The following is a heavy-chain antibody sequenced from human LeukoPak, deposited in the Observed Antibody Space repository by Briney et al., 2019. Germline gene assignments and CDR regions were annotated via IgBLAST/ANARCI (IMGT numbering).Heavy chain of an antibody. CDR2: ICPDGTVT. CDR1: GFTFSTYC. J-gene: IGHJ4*02. V-gene: IGHV3-74*01. CDR3: VRDFRSADY. Sequence: GGSLRLSCAASGFTFSTYCMHWVRQAPGKGPMWVSRICPDGTVTNYADSVKARFIISRDNARNTVYLQMNSLRVEDMAVYYCVRDFRSADYWGQGTLVTVSS.